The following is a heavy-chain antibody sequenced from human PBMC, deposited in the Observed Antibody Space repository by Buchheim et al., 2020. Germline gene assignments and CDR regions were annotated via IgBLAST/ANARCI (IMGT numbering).Heavy chain of an antibody. CDR1: GGSISRTIYY. D-gene: IGHD3-16*01. Sequence: QLQLQESGPGLVKPSETLSLTCSVSGGSISRTIYYWGWIRQPPGKGLEWIGSIYHDGSSYYNPSLTSRVTLSADTSTNQFSLKLSSVTAADTALYYCASPFTSSYDFDYWGQGTL. J-gene: IGHJ4*02. V-gene: IGHV4-39*01. CDR3: ASPFTSSYDFDY. CDR2: IYHDGSS.